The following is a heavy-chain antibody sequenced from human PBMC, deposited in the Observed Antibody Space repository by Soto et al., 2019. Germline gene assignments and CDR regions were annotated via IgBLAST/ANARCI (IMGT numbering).Heavy chain of an antibody. D-gene: IGHD4-4*01. CDR3: ARESLSNFNWFAP. Sequence: QLQLVQSGTELKKPGASVKVSCKASGYTFTNYGITWVRQAPGQGLEWMGWINADYGNTNYEQKFQGRVTMTTDTSTNTAYMELRSLRSDDTAVYYCARESLSNFNWFAPWGQGTLVTVSS. J-gene: IGHJ5*02. V-gene: IGHV1-18*04. CDR1: GYTFTNYG. CDR2: INADYGNT.